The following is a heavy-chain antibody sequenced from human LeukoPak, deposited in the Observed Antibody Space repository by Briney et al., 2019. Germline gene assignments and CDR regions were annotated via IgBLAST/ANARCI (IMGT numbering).Heavy chain of an antibody. Sequence: SGGSLRLSCAASGFTFDNYAMSWVRQAPGKGLEWVSAVSGSGANTYYADSVKGRFTISRDNSKNTLYLQMNSLRAEDTAVYYCAKDQWLVGQYYFDYWGQGTLVTVSS. V-gene: IGHV3-23*01. D-gene: IGHD6-19*01. CDR2: VSGSGANT. J-gene: IGHJ4*02. CDR1: GFTFDNYA. CDR3: AKDQWLVGQYYFDY.